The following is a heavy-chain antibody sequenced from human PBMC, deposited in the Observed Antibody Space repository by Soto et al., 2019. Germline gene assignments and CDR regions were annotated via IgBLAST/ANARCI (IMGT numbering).Heavy chain of an antibody. D-gene: IGHD3-3*01. CDR3: ARGDDFWSGYSDY. V-gene: IGHV3-30-3*01. CDR2: ISYDGSNK. Sequence: QVQLVESGGGVVQPGRSLRLSCAASGFTFSSYAMHWVRQAPGKGLEWVAVISYDGSNKYYADSVKGRFTISRDNSKNTLYLQMNSLRAEDTAVYYCARGDDFWSGYSDYWGQGTLVTVSS. CDR1: GFTFSSYA. J-gene: IGHJ4*02.